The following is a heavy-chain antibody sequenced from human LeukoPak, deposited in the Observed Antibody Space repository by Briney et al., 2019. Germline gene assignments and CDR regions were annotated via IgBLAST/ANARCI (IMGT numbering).Heavy chain of an antibody. D-gene: IGHD3-10*01. CDR1: GFTFSSYG. V-gene: IGHV3-23*01. J-gene: IGHJ4*02. Sequence: GGTLRLSCAASGFTFSSYGMSWVRQAPGKGLEWVSAIGGSGGSTYYADSVKGRFTISRDNSKNTLYLQMNSLRAEDTAVYYCAKKSRGSGSYYGDYWGQGILVTVSS. CDR3: AKKSRGSGSYYGDY. CDR2: IGGSGGST.